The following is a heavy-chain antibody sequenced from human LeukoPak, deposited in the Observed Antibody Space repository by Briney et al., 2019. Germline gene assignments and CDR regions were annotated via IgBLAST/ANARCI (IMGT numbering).Heavy chain of an antibody. Sequence: GRSLRLSCAASGFTFDDYAMHWVRQAPGKGLEWVAVLSYDGSYKYYTDSVKGRFTISRDNSKNTLYLQMNSLRPEDTAVYYCARDFGAVAGTVDYWGQGTLVTVSS. V-gene: IGHV3-30*04. CDR3: ARDFGAVAGTVDY. J-gene: IGHJ4*02. CDR2: LSYDGSYK. D-gene: IGHD6-19*01. CDR1: GFTFDDYA.